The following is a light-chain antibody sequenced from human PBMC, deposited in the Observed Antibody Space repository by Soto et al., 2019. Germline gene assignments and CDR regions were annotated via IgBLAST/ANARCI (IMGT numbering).Light chain of an antibody. Sequence: QSVLTQPASVSGSPGQSITISCTGTSSDVGGYNYVSWYQQHPGKAPKLMIYDVGNRPSGVSNRFSGSKSGNTASLTISGLQAEDEADYYCSSYTTSGSLVFGGGTKLTVL. CDR3: SSYTTSGSLV. J-gene: IGLJ2*01. CDR2: DVG. V-gene: IGLV2-14*01. CDR1: SSDVGGYNY.